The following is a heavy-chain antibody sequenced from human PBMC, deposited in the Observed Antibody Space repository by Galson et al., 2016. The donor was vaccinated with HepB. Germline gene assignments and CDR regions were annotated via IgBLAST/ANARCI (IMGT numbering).Heavy chain of an antibody. J-gene: IGHJ4*02. D-gene: IGHD3-22*01. CDR1: GFNFDNYA. V-gene: IGHV3-9*01. CDR2: ISWNNNDV. CDR3: VKDVIYYDKSGYSYYFDH. Sequence: SLRLSCAASGFNFDNYAMHWVRQAPGKGLEWVSGISWNNNDVGYADSVKGRFTISRDNAKNSLYLQMSSLRAEDTALYYCVKDVIYYDKSGYSYYFDHWGQGTQVTVSS.